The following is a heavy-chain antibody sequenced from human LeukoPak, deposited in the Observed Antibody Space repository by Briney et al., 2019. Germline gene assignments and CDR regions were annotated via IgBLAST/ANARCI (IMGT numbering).Heavy chain of an antibody. CDR3: AREGGRGPELLNYDFWSGYLGY. J-gene: IGHJ4*02. Sequence: GGSLRLSCAASGFTFSSYWMSWVRQAPGKGLEWVANIKQDGSEKYYVDSVKGRFTISRDNAKNSLYLQTNSLRVEDTAVYYCAREGGRGPELLNYDFWSGYLGYWGQGTLVTVSS. D-gene: IGHD3-3*01. CDR1: GFTFSSYW. V-gene: IGHV3-7*01. CDR2: IKQDGSEK.